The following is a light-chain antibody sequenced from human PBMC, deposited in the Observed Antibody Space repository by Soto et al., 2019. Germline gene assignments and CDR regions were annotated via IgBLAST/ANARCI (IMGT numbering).Light chain of an antibody. CDR2: AAS. CDR3: QKYYSYPRK. V-gene: IGKV1-8*01. CDR1: QGISSY. Sequence: AIRLTQSPSSLSASVGDRVTITCRASQGISSYLAWYQQKPGKAPKLLIYAASTLQSGVPSRFSGSGSGTDFTLTISCLQSEDFATYYCQKYYSYPRKFGQGTKVDIK. J-gene: IGKJ1*01.